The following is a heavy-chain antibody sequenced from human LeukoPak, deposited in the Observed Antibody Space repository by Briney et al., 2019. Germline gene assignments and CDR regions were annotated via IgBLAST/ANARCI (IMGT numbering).Heavy chain of an antibody. Sequence: GGSLRLSCAASGFTFSSYWMNWVRQAPGKGLEWVSSISSSSTYIYYGDSVKGRFAVSRDNAKNSVYLQMNSLRVEDTAVYYCARGEVFGVVIDNYWGQGTLVTVSS. J-gene: IGHJ4*02. CDR3: ARGEVFGVVIDNY. D-gene: IGHD3-3*01. CDR1: GFTFSSYW. CDR2: ISSSSTYI. V-gene: IGHV3-21*01.